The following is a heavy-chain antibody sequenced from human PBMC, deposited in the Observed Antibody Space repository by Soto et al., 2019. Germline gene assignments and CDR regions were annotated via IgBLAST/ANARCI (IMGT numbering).Heavy chain of an antibody. CDR1: GASVGSGGYY. D-gene: IGHD3-22*01. J-gene: IGHJ4*02. Sequence: KSSETLSLTCTVSGASVGSGGYYWSWIRQVPGKGLEWIGYIKYSGTTHYSPSLKSRVNISFDKSKNQVFLNLRFVTGADTAVYYCAKVSDFGYYYDSSGYYLTSFDYWGQGTLVTVSS. CDR2: IKYSGTT. V-gene: IGHV4-31*03. CDR3: AKVSDFGYYYDSSGYYLTSFDY.